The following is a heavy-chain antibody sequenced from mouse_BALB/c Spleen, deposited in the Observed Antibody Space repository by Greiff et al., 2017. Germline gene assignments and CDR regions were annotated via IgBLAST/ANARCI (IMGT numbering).Heavy chain of an antibody. V-gene: IGHV14-1*02. CDR3: ATSGKRYFDV. D-gene: IGHD2-1*01. CDR1: GFNIKDYY. Sequence: EVQRVESGAELVRPGALVKLSCKASGFNIKDYYMHWVKQRPEQGLEWIGWIDPENGNTIYDPKFQGKASITADTSSNTAYLQLSSLTSEDTAVYYCATSGKRYFDVWGAGTTVTVSS. CDR2: IDPENGNT. J-gene: IGHJ1*01.